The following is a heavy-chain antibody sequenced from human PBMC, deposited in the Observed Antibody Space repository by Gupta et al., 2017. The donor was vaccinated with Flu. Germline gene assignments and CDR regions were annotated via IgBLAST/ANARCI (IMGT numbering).Heavy chain of an antibody. V-gene: IGHV4-4*02. CDR2: IFHTGTS. J-gene: IGHJ3*02. CDR1: GGSIDTSTW. CDR3: ARALSINEAFDI. Sequence: QVQLQESGPGLVKPSGTLSLTCAVSGGSIDTSTWWSWVRQAPGKGLEWIGEIFHTGTSNFNPPLKSRAIISLDKSKNHFSLTLTSVTAADTAVYYCARALSINEAFDIWGRGTTVTVSS.